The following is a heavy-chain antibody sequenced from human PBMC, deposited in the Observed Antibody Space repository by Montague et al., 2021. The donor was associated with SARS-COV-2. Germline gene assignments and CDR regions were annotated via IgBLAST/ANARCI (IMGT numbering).Heavy chain of an antibody. CDR1: GESYNPCGQSFNNYH. V-gene: IGHV4-34*12. CDR2: IKRGDT. D-gene: IGHD3/OR15-3a*01. Sequence: SETLSLTCAVYGESYNPCGQSFNNYHWGWIRQSQGKGLEWIGDIKRGDTKSNPSLGSRVTISAYTAKKQFSLMLTSVTAADTAVYYCARRPAPILHLDWSPGYFNYYGLDVWGQGTAGIVS. CDR3: ARRPAPILHLDWSPGYFNYYGLDV. J-gene: IGHJ6*02.